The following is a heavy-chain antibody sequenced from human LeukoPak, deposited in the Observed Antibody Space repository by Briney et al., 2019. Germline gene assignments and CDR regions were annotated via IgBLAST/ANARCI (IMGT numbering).Heavy chain of an antibody. CDR1: GGSLSSYY. J-gene: IGHJ5*02. Sequence: SETLSLTCAVYGGSLSSYYWSWIRQPPGKGLEWIGEINHSGSTNYNPSLKSRVTISVDTSKNQFSLKLSSVTAADTAVYYCARGGILATNNWFDPWGQGTLVTVSS. CDR2: INHSGST. CDR3: ARGGILATNNWFDP. D-gene: IGHD5-12*01. V-gene: IGHV4-34*01.